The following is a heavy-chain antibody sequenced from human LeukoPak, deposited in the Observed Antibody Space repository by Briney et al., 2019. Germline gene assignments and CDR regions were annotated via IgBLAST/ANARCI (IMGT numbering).Heavy chain of an antibody. CDR2: INHSGST. CDR1: GGSFSGYY. CDR3: ARLTSHMVRGIIIIYYYYMDV. Sequence: SETLSLTCAVYGGSFSGYYWSWIRQPPGKGLEWIGEINHSGSTNYNPSLKSRVTISVDTSKNQFSLRLSSVTAADTAMYYCARLTSHMVRGIIIIYYYYMDVWGKGTTVTVSS. V-gene: IGHV4-34*01. D-gene: IGHD3-10*01. J-gene: IGHJ6*03.